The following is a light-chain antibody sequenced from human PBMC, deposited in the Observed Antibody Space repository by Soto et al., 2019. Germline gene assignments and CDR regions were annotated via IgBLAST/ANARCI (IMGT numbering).Light chain of an antibody. Sequence: GDRVTITCRASPGISSWLAWYQHKPGKAPNLLIYKASSLESGVPSRFSGSGSGTEFTLTVSSLQPDDFATYYCQQYDSYPLTFGGGTKVDIK. V-gene: IGKV1-5*03. CDR3: QQYDSYPLT. CDR1: PGISSW. CDR2: KAS. J-gene: IGKJ4*01.